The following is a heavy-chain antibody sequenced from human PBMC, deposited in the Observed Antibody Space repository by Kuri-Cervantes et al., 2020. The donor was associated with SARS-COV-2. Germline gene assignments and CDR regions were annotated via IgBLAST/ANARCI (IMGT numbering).Heavy chain of an antibody. CDR1: GFTFSSYA. CDR3: ARGSTYYDFWSGYYTGEYFQH. D-gene: IGHD3-3*01. V-gene: IGHV3-30-3*01. CDR2: ISYDGSNK. J-gene: IGHJ1*01. Sequence: GESLKISCAASGFTFSSYAMHWVRQAPGKGLEWMAVISYDGSNKYYADSVKGRFTISRDNAKNSLYLQMNSLRAEDTAVYYCARGSTYYDFWSGYYTGEYFQHWGQVTLVTVSS.